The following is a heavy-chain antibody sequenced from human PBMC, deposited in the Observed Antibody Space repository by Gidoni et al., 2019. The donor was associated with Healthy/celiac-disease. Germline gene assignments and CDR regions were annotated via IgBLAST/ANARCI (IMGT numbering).Heavy chain of an antibody. CDR2: INHSGST. CDR3: ARDKAFYYGMDV. V-gene: IGHV4-34*01. CDR1: GGSFSGYY. Sequence: AVYGGSFSGYYWSWIRQPPGKGLEWIGEINHSGSTNYNPSLKRRVTISVDTSKNQFSLKLSSVTAADTAVYYCARDKAFYYGMDVWGQGTTVTVSS. J-gene: IGHJ6*02.